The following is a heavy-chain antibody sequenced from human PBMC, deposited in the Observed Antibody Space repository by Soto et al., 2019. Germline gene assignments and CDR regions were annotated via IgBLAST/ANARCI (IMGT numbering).Heavy chain of an antibody. CDR1: GFTFSSYS. CDR2: ISSSSSYI. Sequence: GGSLRLSCAASGFTFSSYSMNWVRQAPGKGLEWVSSISSSSSYIYYADSVKGRFTISRDNAKNSLYLQMNSLRAEDTAVYYYARDQGVRYCSSTSCYYYYYYMDVWGKGTTVTVSS. J-gene: IGHJ6*03. D-gene: IGHD2-2*01. V-gene: IGHV3-21*01. CDR3: ARDQGVRYCSSTSCYYYYYYMDV.